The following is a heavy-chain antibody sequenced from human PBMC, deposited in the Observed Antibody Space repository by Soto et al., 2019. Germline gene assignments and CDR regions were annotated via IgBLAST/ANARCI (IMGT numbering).Heavy chain of an antibody. CDR1: GGSISSYY. D-gene: IGHD3-10*01. CDR2: IYYSGST. V-gene: IGHV4-59*01. CDR3: ARGGGNFDY. J-gene: IGHJ4*02. Sequence: SETLSLTCTVSGGSISSYYWSWIRQPPGKGLEWIGYIYYSGSTNYNPSPKSRVTISVDTSKNQFSLKLSSVTAADTAVYYCARGGGNFDYWGQGTLVTVSS.